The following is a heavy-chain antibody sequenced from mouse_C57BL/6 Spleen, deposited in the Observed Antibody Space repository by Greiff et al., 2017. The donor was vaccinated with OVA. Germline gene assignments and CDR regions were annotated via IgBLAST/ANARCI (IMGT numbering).Heavy chain of an antibody. J-gene: IGHJ3*01. Sequence: DVKLVESGPGLVKPSQSLSLTCSVTGYSITSGYYWNWIRQFPGNKLEWMGYISYDGSNNYNPSLKNRISITRDTSKNQFFLKLNSVTTEDTATYYCARDRIYYGNHTSFAYWGQGTLVTVSA. CDR1: GYSITSGYY. CDR3: ARDRIYYGNHTSFAY. V-gene: IGHV3-6*01. D-gene: IGHD2-1*01. CDR2: ISYDGSN.